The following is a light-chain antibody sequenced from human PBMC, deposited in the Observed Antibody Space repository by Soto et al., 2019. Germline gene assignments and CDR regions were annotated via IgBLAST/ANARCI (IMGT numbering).Light chain of an antibody. V-gene: IGLV1-40*01. CDR3: QSYDSSLRSYV. Sequence: QSVLTQPLSVSGAPGQRVTISCTGSNSNIGAGSDVHWYQHLPGTAPKLLIYGNTNRPSGVPDRFSGSQSGTSASLAITGLQAEDEADYYCQSYDSSLRSYVFGAGTKVTVL. CDR2: GNT. CDR1: NSNIGAGSD. J-gene: IGLJ1*01.